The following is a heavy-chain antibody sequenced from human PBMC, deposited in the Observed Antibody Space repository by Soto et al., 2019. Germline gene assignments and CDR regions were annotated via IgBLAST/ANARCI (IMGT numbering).Heavy chain of an antibody. V-gene: IGHV4-59*01. CDR1: GDSIRTSY. CDR3: ARDLSGGCSWYEFDS. J-gene: IGHJ4*02. CDR2: IHHTGST. D-gene: IGHD6-13*01. Sequence: QVQLQESGPGLVKPSETLSLSCTVSGDSIRTSYWSWIRQPPGKGLEWIGYIHHTGSTNSNPSLKSRVTISADTSENQFSLEVASVTSGDTAVYYCARDLSGGCSWYEFDSWGQGTLVTVSS.